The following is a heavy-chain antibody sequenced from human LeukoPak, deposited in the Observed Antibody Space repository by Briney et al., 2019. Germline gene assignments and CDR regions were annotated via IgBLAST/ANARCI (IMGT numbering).Heavy chain of an antibody. Sequence: PGGSLRLSCAASGFTFSSYGMHWVRQAPGKGLEWVAVICYDGSNKYYADSVKGRFTISRDNSKNTLYLQMNSLRAEDTAVYYCDRDFLGDYYDSSAGFDYWGQGTLVTVSS. CDR1: GFTFSSYG. CDR2: ICYDGSNK. CDR3: DRDFLGDYYDSSAGFDY. J-gene: IGHJ4*02. D-gene: IGHD3-22*01. V-gene: IGHV3-33*01.